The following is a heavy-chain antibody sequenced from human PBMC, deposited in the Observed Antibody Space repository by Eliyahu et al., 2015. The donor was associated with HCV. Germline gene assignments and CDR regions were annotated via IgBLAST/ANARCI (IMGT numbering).Heavy chain of an antibody. CDR1: XFXLSTXGVG. CDR3: VHRRVGRGHDY. D-gene: IGHD5-12*01. CDR2: VYWHDEN. Sequence: QITXKESGPTXVKPTQTLTLTCSXXXFXLSTXGVGVGWIRQPPGKALEWLAVVYWHDENYYSPYLRSRLTISKDTSKNQVVLTMANMDPVDTATYYCVHRRVGRGHDYWGQGTLVTVSS. V-gene: IGHV2-5*01. J-gene: IGHJ4*02.